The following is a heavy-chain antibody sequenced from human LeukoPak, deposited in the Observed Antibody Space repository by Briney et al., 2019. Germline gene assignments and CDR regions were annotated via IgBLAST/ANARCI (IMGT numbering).Heavy chain of an antibody. J-gene: IGHJ4*02. CDR3: AREYFPPGLLTIVFDN. Sequence: GGSLRLSCAASGFSLSSYYMSWVRQAPGKGLQWMANIGYDGSQKNYDDSLKGRFTISRDNAKNSVYLQMNSLRAEDTAVYYCAREYFPPGLLTIVFDNWGQGTLVTVSS. CDR1: GFSLSSYY. D-gene: IGHD3-9*01. CDR2: IGYDGSQK. V-gene: IGHV3-7*01.